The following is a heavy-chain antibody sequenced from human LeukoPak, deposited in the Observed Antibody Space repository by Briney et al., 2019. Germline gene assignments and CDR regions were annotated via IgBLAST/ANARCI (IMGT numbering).Heavy chain of an antibody. D-gene: IGHD2/OR15-2a*01. CDR1: GYTLIELS. J-gene: IGHJ4*02. CDR3: ATSVDGLVTIRTYFEH. Sequence: ASVKVSCKVSGYTLIELSMHWVRQAPGKGLEWMGGFDPEDGETIYAQKFQGRVTMTEDTSTDTAYMELSSLRSEDTAVYYCATSVDGLVTIRTYFEHWGQGTLITVSS. V-gene: IGHV1-24*01. CDR2: FDPEDGET.